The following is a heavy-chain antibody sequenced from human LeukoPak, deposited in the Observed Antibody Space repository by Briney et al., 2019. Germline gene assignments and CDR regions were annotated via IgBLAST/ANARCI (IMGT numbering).Heavy chain of an antibody. J-gene: IGHJ4*02. CDR2: IYYSGST. CDR3: ARVVTGGYDSSGYYCYFDY. V-gene: IGHV4-31*03. CDR1: GGSISSGGYY. D-gene: IGHD3-22*01. Sequence: SETLSLTCTVSGGSISSGGYYWSWIRQHPGKGLEWIAYIYYSGSTYYNPSLKSRVTISVDTSKNQFSLKLSSVTAADTAVYYCARVVTGGYDSSGYYCYFDYWGQGTLVTVSS.